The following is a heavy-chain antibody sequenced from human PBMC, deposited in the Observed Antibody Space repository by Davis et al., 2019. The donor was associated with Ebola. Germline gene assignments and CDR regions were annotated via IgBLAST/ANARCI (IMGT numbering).Heavy chain of an antibody. CDR3: AKTKQQLEYFDY. J-gene: IGHJ4*02. Sequence: MPSETLSLTCAVSGGSISSGGYSWSWIRQPPGKGLEWIGYIYHSGSTYYNPSLKSRVTISVDKSKNQFSLNLNSVTAADTAVYYCAKTKQQLEYFDYWGQGTLVTVSS. CDR2: IYHSGST. D-gene: IGHD6-13*01. V-gene: IGHV4-30-2*01. CDR1: GGSISSGGYS.